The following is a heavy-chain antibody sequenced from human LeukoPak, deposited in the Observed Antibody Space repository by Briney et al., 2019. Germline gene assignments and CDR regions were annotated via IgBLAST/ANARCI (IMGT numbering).Heavy chain of an antibody. J-gene: IGHJ3*02. V-gene: IGHV4-61*02. Sequence: SETLSLTCTVAGGSISSGSYYWSWIRQPAGKGLEWIGRIYTSGSTNYNPSLKSRVTISVDTSKNQFSLKLSSVTAADTAVYYCARDVDYGDYGSLGAFDIWGQGTMVTVSS. D-gene: IGHD4-17*01. CDR2: IYTSGST. CDR1: GGSISSGSYY. CDR3: ARDVDYGDYGSLGAFDI.